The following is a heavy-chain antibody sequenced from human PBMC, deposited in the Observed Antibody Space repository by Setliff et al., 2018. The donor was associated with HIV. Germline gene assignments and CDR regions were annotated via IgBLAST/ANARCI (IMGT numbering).Heavy chain of an antibody. Sequence: ASVKVSCKASGGTFCSYAISWVRQAPGQGLEWMGGIIPILGIANYAQKFQGSVTITADKSTSTAYMELSILRSEDTAVYYCATKAHSCYDDAFDIWGQGTMVTVSS. CDR3: ATKAHSCYDDAFDI. CDR1: GGTFCSYA. D-gene: IGHD5-12*01. J-gene: IGHJ3*02. CDR2: IIPILGIA. V-gene: IGHV1-69*10.